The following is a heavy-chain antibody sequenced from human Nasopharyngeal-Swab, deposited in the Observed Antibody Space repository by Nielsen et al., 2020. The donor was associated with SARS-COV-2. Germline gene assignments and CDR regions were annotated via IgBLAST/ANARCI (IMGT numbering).Heavy chain of an antibody. V-gene: IGHV4-34*01. J-gene: IGHJ4*02. CDR2: INHSGST. D-gene: IGHD1-7*01. CDR1: GGSFSGYY. Sequence: GSLRLSCAVYGGSFSGYYWSWIRQPLGKGLEWIGEINHSGSTNYNPSLKSRVTISVDTSKNQFSLKLGSVTAADTAVYYCARVSITETTRPAFDYWGQGTLVTVSS. CDR3: ARVSITETTRPAFDY.